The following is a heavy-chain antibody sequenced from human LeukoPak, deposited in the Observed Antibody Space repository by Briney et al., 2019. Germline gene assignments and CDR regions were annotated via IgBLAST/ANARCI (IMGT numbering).Heavy chain of an antibody. CDR3: ARSPLMGSIDY. CDR1: GFTFSSYA. V-gene: IGHV3-30-3*01. J-gene: IGHJ4*02. Sequence: SGRSLRLSCAASGFTFSSYAMHWVRQAPGKGLEWVVVISYDGSNKYYADSVKGRFTISRDNSKNTLYLQMSSLRAEDTAVYYCARSPLMGSIDYWGQGTLVTVSS. D-gene: IGHD3-10*01. CDR2: ISYDGSNK.